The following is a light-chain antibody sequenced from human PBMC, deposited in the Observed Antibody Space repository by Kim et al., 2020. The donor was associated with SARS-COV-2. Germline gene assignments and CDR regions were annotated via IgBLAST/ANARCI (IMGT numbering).Light chain of an antibody. CDR3: QQSYSTPYT. CDR2: GAS. CDR1: QSISNY. V-gene: IGKV1-39*01. Sequence: DIQMTQSPSSLSASVGDRVTITCRASQSISNYLNWYQQKPGKDPKVLIYGASSLQSGVTSRFSGSGSGTDFTFTISSLQPEDFATYYCQQSYSTPYTFGQGTKLE. J-gene: IGKJ2*01.